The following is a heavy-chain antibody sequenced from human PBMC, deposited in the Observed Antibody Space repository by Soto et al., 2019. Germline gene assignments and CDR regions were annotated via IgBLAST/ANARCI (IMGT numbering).Heavy chain of an antibody. CDR3: ARDRTFYGSGSKGMDF. CDR2: IRYDGSNK. V-gene: IGHV3-30*02. D-gene: IGHD3-10*01. J-gene: IGHJ6*02. Sequence: GGSLRLSXVTSGFTFSSYGMHWVRQAPGKGLEWLAIIRYDGSNKYYGDSVKGRFTISRDNSNNTLYLEMNNLRAEDTAVYYCARDRTFYGSGSKGMDFWGQGTTVTVSS. CDR1: GFTFSSYG.